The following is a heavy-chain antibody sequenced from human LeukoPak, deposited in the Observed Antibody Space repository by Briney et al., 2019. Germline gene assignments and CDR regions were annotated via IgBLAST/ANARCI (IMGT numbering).Heavy chain of an antibody. Sequence: SETLSLTCAVYGGSFSGYYWSWIRQPPGKGLEWIGEINHSGSTNYNPSLKSRVTIPVDTSKNQFSLKLSSVTAADTAVYYCARARVHGSGSYDYWGQGTLVTVSS. CDR3: ARARVHGSGSYDY. V-gene: IGHV4-34*01. D-gene: IGHD3-10*01. J-gene: IGHJ4*02. CDR2: INHSGST. CDR1: GGSFSGYY.